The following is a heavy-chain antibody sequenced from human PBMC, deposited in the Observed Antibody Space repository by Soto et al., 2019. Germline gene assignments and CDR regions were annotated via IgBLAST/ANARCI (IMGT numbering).Heavy chain of an antibody. CDR3: ARGLKRHRPFDY. V-gene: IGHV4-34*01. CDR1: GGSFSGYY. CDR2: INHSGST. Sequence: SETLSLTCAVYGGSFSGYYWSWIRQPPGKGLEWIGEINHSGSTNYNPSLKSRVTISVDTSKNQFSLKLSSVTAADTAVYYCARGLKRHRPFDYWGQGTLVTVSS. J-gene: IGHJ4*02.